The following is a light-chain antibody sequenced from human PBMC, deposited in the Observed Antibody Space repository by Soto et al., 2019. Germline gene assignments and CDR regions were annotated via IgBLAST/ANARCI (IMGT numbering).Light chain of an antibody. CDR1: QSVSTNF. Sequence: EIVLTQSPGTLSLSPGEGATLSCRASQSVSTNFFAWYQQKPGQAPRLLIYGASTRGTSIPDRFSGSGSGTDFTLTISRLEREDFAVYYCQQYGRTSWTFGQGTKVEIK. CDR2: GAS. J-gene: IGKJ1*01. CDR3: QQYGRTSWT. V-gene: IGKV3-20*01.